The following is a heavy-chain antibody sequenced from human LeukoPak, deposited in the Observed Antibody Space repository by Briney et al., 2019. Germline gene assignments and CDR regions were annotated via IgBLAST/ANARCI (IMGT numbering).Heavy chain of an antibody. CDR3: AKPHDSGWWMFDY. J-gene: IGHJ4*02. CDR1: GFTFDRNV. CDR2: IIDDGSST. V-gene: IGHV3-23*01. D-gene: IGHD6-19*01. Sequence: GESLRLSCAASGFTFDRNVMSWVRQAPGKGLEWVSAIIDDGSSTYYADSVKGRFSISRANSKNTVYLQMNSLRAEDTAIYYCAKPHDSGWWMFDYWGQGTLVTVSS.